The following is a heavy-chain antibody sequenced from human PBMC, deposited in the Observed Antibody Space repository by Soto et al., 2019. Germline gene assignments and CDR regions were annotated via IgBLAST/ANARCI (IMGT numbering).Heavy chain of an antibody. CDR3: AHERGPDGYSYYYAMDV. Sequence: QVQLVESGGGVVQPGRSLRLSCAASGFPFSNYGMHWVRLAPGKGLEWVAVTSYDGKSSYYADSVKGRFTISRDNSKTTLYLQMNSLRAEDTALYYCAHERGPDGYSYYYAMDVWGEGTTVTVSS. J-gene: IGHJ6*04. CDR1: GFPFSNYG. V-gene: IGHV3-30*18. D-gene: IGHD6-25*01. CDR2: TSYDGKSS.